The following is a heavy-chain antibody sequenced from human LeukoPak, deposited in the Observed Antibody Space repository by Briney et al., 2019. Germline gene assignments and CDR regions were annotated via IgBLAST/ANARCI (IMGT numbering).Heavy chain of an antibody. CDR1: GGSISSYY. CDR3: ARISSSNWYNERGAFDV. Sequence: WETLSLTCTVSGGSISSYYWSWVRQPPGKGLGWIGFVYYTGSTNYSPSLKSRVTISVDTSKNQFSLKLRSVTAADTAVYYCARISSSNWYNERGAFDVWGQGTMVTVSS. J-gene: IGHJ3*01. D-gene: IGHD6-13*01. V-gene: IGHV4-59*01. CDR2: VYYTGST.